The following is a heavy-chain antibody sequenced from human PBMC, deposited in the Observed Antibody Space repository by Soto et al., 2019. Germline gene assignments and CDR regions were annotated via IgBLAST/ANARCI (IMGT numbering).Heavy chain of an antibody. D-gene: IGHD2-21*02. CDR2: INAGNGDT. J-gene: IGHJ4*02. Sequence: QVQLVQSGAEVKTPGASVKVSCKASGYTFTGYAIHWVRQAPGQRPEWMGWINAGNGDTKSSWRLQGRLTITRDTSATTAYMELSSLRFEDTTVYYCARGSTAYPYYLDYWGQGALVTVSS. CDR1: GYTFTGYA. CDR3: ARGSTAYPYYLDY. V-gene: IGHV1-3*01.